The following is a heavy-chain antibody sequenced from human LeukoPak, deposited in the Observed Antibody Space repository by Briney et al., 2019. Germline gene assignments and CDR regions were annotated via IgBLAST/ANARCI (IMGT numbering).Heavy chain of an antibody. CDR3: ISSSDLDY. CDR1: GGSMSHH. CDR2: ISHTAST. J-gene: IGHJ4*02. D-gene: IGHD6-13*01. V-gene: IGHV4-59*11. Sequence: SETLSLTCTVSGGSMSHHWSWIRQSPGKGLEWIGYISHTASTNYNPSLKSRVTLSIDTSKNQFSLKLSSVTAADTAVYYCISSSDLDYWGQGTLVTVSS.